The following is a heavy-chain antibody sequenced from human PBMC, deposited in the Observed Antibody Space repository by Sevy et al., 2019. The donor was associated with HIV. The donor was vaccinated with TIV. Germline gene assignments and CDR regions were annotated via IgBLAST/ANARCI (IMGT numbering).Heavy chain of an antibody. J-gene: IGHJ6*03. CDR2: IYTSGST. D-gene: IGHD5-18*01. CDR3: ARERRYSYGDYYMDV. V-gene: IGHV4-61*02. CDR1: GGSISSGSYY. Sequence: SETLSLTCTVSGGSISSGSYYWSWIRQPAGKGLEWIGRIYTSGSTNYNPSLKSRVTISVDTSKNQFSLKLSSVTAADTAVYYCARERRYSYGDYYMDVWGKGTTVTVSS.